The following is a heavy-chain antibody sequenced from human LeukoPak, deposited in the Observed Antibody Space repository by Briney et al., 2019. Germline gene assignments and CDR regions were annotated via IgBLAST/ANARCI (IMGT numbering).Heavy chain of an antibody. CDR2: ISSSGSTI. V-gene: IGHV3-48*03. Sequence: GGSLRLSCAASGFTFRSYEMNWVRQAPGKGLEWVSYISSSGSTIYYADSVKGRFTISRDNAKNSLYLQMNSLRAEDTAVSYCARVGFVRLVVQVQPEDYYYMDVWGKGTTVTVSS. CDR1: GFTFRSYE. CDR3: ARVGFVRLVVQVQPEDYYYMDV. J-gene: IGHJ6*03. D-gene: IGHD2-2*01.